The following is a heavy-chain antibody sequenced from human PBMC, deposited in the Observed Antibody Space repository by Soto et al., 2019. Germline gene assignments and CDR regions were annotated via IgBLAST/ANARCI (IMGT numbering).Heavy chain of an antibody. D-gene: IGHD3-3*01. CDR3: AAAYDFWSGDY. CDR1: RFTFSTSV. CDR2: IVVGSGNT. Sequence: QMQLVQSGPEVKKPGTSVKVSCKASRFTFSTSVVQWVRQARGQRLEWIGWIVVGSGNTNYTQKFQERVTITRDMSTTTVYMELSSLRSEDTAVYHCAAAYDFWSGDYWGQGTLVTVSS. J-gene: IGHJ4*02. V-gene: IGHV1-58*01.